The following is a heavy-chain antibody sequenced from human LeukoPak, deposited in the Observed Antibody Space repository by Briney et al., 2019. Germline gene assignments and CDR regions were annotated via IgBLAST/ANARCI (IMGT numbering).Heavy chain of an antibody. V-gene: IGHV4-34*01. CDR3: ARVILDYYYYYMDV. Sequence: PSETLSLTCAVYGGAFSGYFWSWIRQPPGKGVEWIGEINHSGSTNYNPSLKSRVTISVDTSKNQFSLKVSSVTAADTAMYYCARVILDYYYYYMDVWGKGTTVTVSS. CDR1: GGAFSGYF. J-gene: IGHJ6*03. CDR2: INHSGST.